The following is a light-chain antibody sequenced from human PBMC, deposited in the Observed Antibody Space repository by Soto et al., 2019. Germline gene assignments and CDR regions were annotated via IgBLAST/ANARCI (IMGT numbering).Light chain of an antibody. J-gene: IGLJ2*01. CDR1: SSNIESNT. CDR2: SNY. V-gene: IGLV1-44*01. CDR3: AAWDEILYGYV. Sequence: QSVLTQPPSASGTPGQRVTISCSGSSSNIESNTVTWYQQLPGTAPKLVIYSNYDRPSGVPDRFSGSTSGTSASLVIRGLQSEDEADYCCAAWDEILYGYVFGDGTQLTVL.